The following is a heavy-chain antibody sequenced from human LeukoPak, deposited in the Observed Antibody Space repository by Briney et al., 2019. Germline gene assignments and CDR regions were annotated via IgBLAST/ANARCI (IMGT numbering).Heavy chain of an antibody. CDR1: GLTFSSNA. CDR3: AKANPGDYWGGYVHPSFGY. CDR2: ISGSGGST. D-gene: IGHD4-17*01. V-gene: IGHV3-23*01. J-gene: IGHJ4*02. Sequence: PGGSLRLSCAASGLTFSSNAMSWVGQAPGKGLEWVSAISGSGGSTYYADSVKGGFTIPRDNSKGTLYLQMNSLRAEDKAVYYCAKANPGDYWGGYVHPSFGYWGQGTLVTVSS.